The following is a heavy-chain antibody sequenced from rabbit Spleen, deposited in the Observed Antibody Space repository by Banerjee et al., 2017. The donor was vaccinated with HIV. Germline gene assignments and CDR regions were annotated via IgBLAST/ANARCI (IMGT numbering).Heavy chain of an antibody. J-gene: IGHJ6*01. CDR1: GFSFSSRYY. V-gene: IGHV1S40*01. CDR2: INTGSSGST. D-gene: IGHD1-1*01. Sequence: QSLEESGGDLVKPGASLTLTCTASGFSFSSRYYMCWVRQAPGKGLEWIACINTGSSGSTNYASWAKGRFIMSRTSSTTVTLQMTRLTAADTATYFCARDTSSSFSSYGMDLWGPGTLVTVS. CDR3: ARDTSSSFSSYGMDL.